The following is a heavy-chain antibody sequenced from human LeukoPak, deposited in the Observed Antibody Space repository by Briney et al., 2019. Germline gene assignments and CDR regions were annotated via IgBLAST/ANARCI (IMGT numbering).Heavy chain of an antibody. J-gene: IGHJ4*02. Sequence: PGGSLRLSCAVSGFTFSSYAMNWVRQAPGKGLEWVSGISGSGAGTYYADSVKGRFTISRDNSKNTLYLQMNSLRDEDTAVYYCARARGFDWWGQGTLVTVSS. CDR2: ISGSGAGT. V-gene: IGHV3-23*01. CDR3: ARARGFDW. CDR1: GFTFSSYA.